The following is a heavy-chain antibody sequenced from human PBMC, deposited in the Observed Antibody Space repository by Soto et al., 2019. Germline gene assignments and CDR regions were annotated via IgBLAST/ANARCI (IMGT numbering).Heavy chain of an antibody. D-gene: IGHD3-16*02. CDR2: IIPIFGTA. J-gene: IGHJ4*02. CDR3: ARESLGRGGLRDLSLDY. V-gene: IGHV1-69*12. Sequence: QVQLVQSGAEVKKPGSSVKVSCKASGGTFSSYAISWVRQAPGQGLEWMGGIIPIFGTANYAQKFQGRVTITAXXAXCXXSMALRSLRSEDTALYYCARESLGRGGLRDLSLDYWGQGTLVTVSS. CDR1: GGTFSSYA.